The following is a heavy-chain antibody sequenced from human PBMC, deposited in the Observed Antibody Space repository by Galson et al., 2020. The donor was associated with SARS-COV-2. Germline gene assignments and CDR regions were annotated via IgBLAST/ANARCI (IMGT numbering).Heavy chain of an antibody. D-gene: IGHD1-26*01. J-gene: IGHJ6*02. CDR1: GGSVSDYY. Sequence: ASETLSLTCTVSGGSVSDYYWNWVRQPPRKGLEWIGYISYSASTNYNPSLKSRVTISIDTSKNQFSLRLTSVAAADTAVYYCARVRSVGAPYYYGMDGWGQGTSVIVSS. CDR2: ISYSAST. CDR3: ARVRSVGAPYYYGMDG. V-gene: IGHV4-59*02.